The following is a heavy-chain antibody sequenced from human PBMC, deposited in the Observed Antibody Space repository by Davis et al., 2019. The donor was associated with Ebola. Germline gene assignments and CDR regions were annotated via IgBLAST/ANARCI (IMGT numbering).Heavy chain of an antibody. V-gene: IGHV4-59*08. J-gene: IGHJ4*02. CDR3: ASRHLGAPVDY. CDR1: GGSISSYY. CDR2: IYYSGST. Sequence: MPSETLSLTCTVSGGSISSYYWSWIRQPPGKGLEWIGYIYYSGSTNYNPSLKSRVTISVDTSKNQVSLNLQSLTAADTAVYYCASRHLGAPVDYWGQGTLVTVSS.